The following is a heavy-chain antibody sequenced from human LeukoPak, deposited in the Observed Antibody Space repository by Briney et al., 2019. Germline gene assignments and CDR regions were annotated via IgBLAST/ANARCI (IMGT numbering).Heavy chain of an antibody. D-gene: IGHD6-13*01. Sequence: GGSLRLSCAASGFTFSSYAMSWVRQAPGKGREWVSAISGSGGSTYYADSVKGRFTISRDNSKNTLYLQMNSLRAEDTAVYYCAKSPSTGYSSSWYTEEYAYYFDYWGQGTLVTVSS. V-gene: IGHV3-23*01. CDR2: ISGSGGST. CDR1: GFTFSSYA. J-gene: IGHJ4*02. CDR3: AKSPSTGYSSSWYTEEYAYYFDY.